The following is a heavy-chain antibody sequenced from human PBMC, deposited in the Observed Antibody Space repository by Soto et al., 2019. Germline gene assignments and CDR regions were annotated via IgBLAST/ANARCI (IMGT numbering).Heavy chain of an antibody. CDR2: IYYSGST. CDR1: GGSISSGGYY. Sequence: PSETLSLTCTVSGGSISSGGYYWSWIRQHPGKGLEWIGYIYYSGSTYYNPSLKSRVTISVDTSKNQFSLKLSSVTAADTAVYYCARALRGYDFWSGYYWSPSTLDYWGQGTLVTVSS. CDR3: ARALRGYDFWSGYYWSPSTLDY. D-gene: IGHD3-3*01. V-gene: IGHV4-31*03. J-gene: IGHJ4*02.